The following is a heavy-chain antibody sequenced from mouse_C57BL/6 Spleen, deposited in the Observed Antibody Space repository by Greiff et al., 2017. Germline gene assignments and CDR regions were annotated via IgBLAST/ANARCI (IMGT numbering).Heavy chain of an antibody. CDR2: ISYSGST. Sequence: EVMLVESGPGLAKPSQTLSLPCSVTGYSITSYYWNWIRKFPGNKLEYMGYISYSGSTYYKPSLKSRISITRDTAKNQYYLQLNSVTTEDTATYYCARYRSSYFDYWGQGTTLTVSS. J-gene: IGHJ2*01. CDR3: ARYRSSYFDY. CDR1: GYSITSYY. D-gene: IGHD1-1*01. V-gene: IGHV3-8*01.